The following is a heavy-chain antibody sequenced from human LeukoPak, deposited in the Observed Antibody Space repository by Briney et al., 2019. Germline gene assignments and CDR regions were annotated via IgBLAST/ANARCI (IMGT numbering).Heavy chain of an antibody. CDR1: GGSISSSSYY. CDR2: IYYSGST. D-gene: IGHD1-1*01. J-gene: IGHJ6*03. V-gene: IGHV4-39*07. Sequence: SETLSLTCTVSGGSISSSSYYWGWIRQPPGKGLEWIGSIYYSGSTYYNPSLKSRVTISVDTSKNQFSLKLSSVTAADTAVYYCARDQLGAMDVWGKGTTVTVSS. CDR3: ARDQLGAMDV.